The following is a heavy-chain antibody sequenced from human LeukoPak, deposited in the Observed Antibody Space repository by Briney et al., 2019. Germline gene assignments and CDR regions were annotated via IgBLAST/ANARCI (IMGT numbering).Heavy chain of an antibody. D-gene: IGHD3-10*01. V-gene: IGHV3-21*01. CDR2: ISSSISYI. J-gene: IGHJ4*02. CDR3: ARSSSGSYYNGFDY. CDR1: GFTFSSYS. Sequence: PGGSLRLSCAASGFTFSSYSMNWVRQAPGKGLEWVSSISSSISYIYYADSVKGRFTISRDNAKNSLYLQMNSLRAEDTAVYYCARSSSGSYYNGFDYWGQGTLVTVSS.